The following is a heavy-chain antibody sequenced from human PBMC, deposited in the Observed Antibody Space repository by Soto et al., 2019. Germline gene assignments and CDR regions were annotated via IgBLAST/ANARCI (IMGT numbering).Heavy chain of an antibody. D-gene: IGHD6-6*01. CDR3: ARAPPGIAARPQYYFDY. Sequence: PGGSLRLCCAASGFTFSSYAMRWVRQAPRKGLEWVAVISYDGSNKYYADSVKGRFTISRDNSKNTLYLQMNSLRAEDTAVYYCARAPPGIAARPQYYFDYWGQGTLVTVSS. J-gene: IGHJ4*02. CDR1: GFTFSSYA. V-gene: IGHV3-30-3*01. CDR2: ISYDGSNK.